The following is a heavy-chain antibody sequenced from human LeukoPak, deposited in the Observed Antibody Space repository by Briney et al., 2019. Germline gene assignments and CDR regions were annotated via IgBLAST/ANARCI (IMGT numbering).Heavy chain of an antibody. CDR1: GYTFTSYF. V-gene: IGHV1-46*01. Sequence: ASVKVSCKASGYTFTSYFMHWVRQAPGQGLEWMGLVNPSGGSTNYAQKFQGRATMTRDMSTSTVFMELDSLRSEDTAVYYCARGPGDLGDYWGQGTLVTVSS. D-gene: IGHD7-27*01. CDR3: ARGPGDLGDY. J-gene: IGHJ4*02. CDR2: VNPSGGST.